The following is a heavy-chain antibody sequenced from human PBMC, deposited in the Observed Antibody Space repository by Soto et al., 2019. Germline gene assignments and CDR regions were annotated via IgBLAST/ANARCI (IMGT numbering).Heavy chain of an antibody. J-gene: IGHJ4*02. V-gene: IGHV3-7*01. CDR1: GFTFSSYW. CDR2: IKQDGSEK. Sequence: GGSLRLSCAASGFTFSSYWMSWVRQAPGKGLEWVANIKQDGSEKYYVDSVKGRFTISRDNAKNSLYLQMNSLRVEDTAVYYCARGIAARIFDYWGQGALVTVSS. D-gene: IGHD6-6*01. CDR3: ARGIAARIFDY.